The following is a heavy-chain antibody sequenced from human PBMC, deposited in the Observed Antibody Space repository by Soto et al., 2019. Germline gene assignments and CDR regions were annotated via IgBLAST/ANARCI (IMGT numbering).Heavy chain of an antibody. J-gene: IGHJ1*01. V-gene: IGHV3-23*01. Sequence: GESLKISCAASGFTFSSYAMSWVRQAPGKGLEWVSAISGSGGSTYYADSVKGRFTISRDNSKNTLYLQMNSLGAEDTAVYYCAKDPHYDSSGYYYGLGYFQHWGQGTLVTVSS. CDR1: GFTFSSYA. D-gene: IGHD3-22*01. CDR2: ISGSGGST. CDR3: AKDPHYDSSGYYYGLGYFQH.